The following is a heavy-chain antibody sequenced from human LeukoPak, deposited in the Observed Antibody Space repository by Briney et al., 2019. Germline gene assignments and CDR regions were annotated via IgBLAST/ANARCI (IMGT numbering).Heavy chain of an antibody. D-gene: IGHD3-22*01. V-gene: IGHV3-33*01. CDR1: GFTFSSYG. CDR3: ARETYYYDSSGYFGAFDI. J-gene: IGHJ3*02. Sequence: PGGSLRLSCAASGFTFSSYGMHWVRQAPGKELEWVAVIWYDGSNKYYADSVKGRFTISRDNSKNTLYLQMNSLRAEDTAVYYCARETYYYDSSGYFGAFDIWGQGTMVTVSS. CDR2: IWYDGSNK.